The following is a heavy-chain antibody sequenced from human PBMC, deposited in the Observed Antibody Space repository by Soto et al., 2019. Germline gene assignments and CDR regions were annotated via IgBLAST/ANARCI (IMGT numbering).Heavy chain of an antibody. CDR1: GFTLQNYA. CDR3: AKGKSTGDIDWFDP. J-gene: IGHJ5*02. V-gene: IGHV3-23*01. D-gene: IGHD3-10*01. Sequence: PGGSLRLSCTASGFTLQNYAMAWVRQAPGKGLEWVSTLIGGHYGTAYSHSVKGRFTVSRDNSKNCLYLQMNSLGVEDTAMYFCAKGKSTGDIDWFDPWGQGSLVTVSS. CDR2: LIGGHYGT.